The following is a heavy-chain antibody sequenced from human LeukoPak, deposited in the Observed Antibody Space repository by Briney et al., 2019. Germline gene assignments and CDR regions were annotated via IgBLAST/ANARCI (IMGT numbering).Heavy chain of an antibody. J-gene: IGHJ4*02. CDR2: MYTGGGR. V-gene: IGHV3-66*01. CDR1: GFSVSNYY. CDR3: TRGQSYCGADCYSD. Sequence: GGSLRLSCAASGFSVSNYYMSWVRQPPGKGLEWVSVMYTGGGRYYGDSVKGRFTIPRDNSKNTVFLQMNSLRVEDTALYYCTRGQSYCGADCYSDWGQGALVTVSS. D-gene: IGHD2-21*02.